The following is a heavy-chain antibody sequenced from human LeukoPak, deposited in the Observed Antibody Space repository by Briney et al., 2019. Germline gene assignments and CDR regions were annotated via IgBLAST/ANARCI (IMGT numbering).Heavy chain of an antibody. CDR3: ARRLEQNYYYYGMDV. D-gene: IGHD6-6*01. CDR2: ISGSGGST. J-gene: IGHJ6*02. CDR1: GFTFSSYA. V-gene: IGHV3-23*01. Sequence: SGGSLRLSCAASGFTFSSYAMSWVRQAPGKGLEWVSAISGSGGSTYYADSVKGRFTISRDNAKNSLYLQMNSLRAEDTAVYYCARRLEQNYYYYGMDVWGQGTTVTVSS.